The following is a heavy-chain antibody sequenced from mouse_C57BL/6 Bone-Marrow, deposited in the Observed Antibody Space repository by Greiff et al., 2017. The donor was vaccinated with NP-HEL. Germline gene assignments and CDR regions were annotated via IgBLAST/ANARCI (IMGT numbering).Heavy chain of an antibody. V-gene: IGHV5-4*03. CDR2: ISDGGSYT. Sequence: EVMLVESGGGLVKPGGSLKLSCAASGFTFSSYAMSWVRQTPEKRLEWVATISDGGSYTYYPDNVKGRFTISRDNAKNNLYLQMSHLKSEDTAMYYCARGDYDQRYYFDYWGQGTTLTVSS. CDR1: GFTFSSYA. J-gene: IGHJ2*01. CDR3: ARGDYDQRYYFDY. D-gene: IGHD2-4*01.